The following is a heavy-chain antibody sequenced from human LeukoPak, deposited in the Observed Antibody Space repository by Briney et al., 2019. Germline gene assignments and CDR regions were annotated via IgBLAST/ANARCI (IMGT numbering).Heavy chain of an antibody. Sequence: SVKVSCKASGGTFTSYATSWVRQAPGQGLEWRGGIIPIFGTANYAQKFQGRVTITADESTSTAYMELSSLRSEDTAVYYCARSVGMVRVNWFDPWGQGTLVTVSS. D-gene: IGHD3-10*01. CDR2: IIPIFGTA. V-gene: IGHV1-69*13. CDR1: GGTFTSYA. J-gene: IGHJ5*02. CDR3: ARSVGMVRVNWFDP.